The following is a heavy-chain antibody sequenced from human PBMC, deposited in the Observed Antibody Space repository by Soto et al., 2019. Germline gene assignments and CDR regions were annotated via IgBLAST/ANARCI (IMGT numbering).Heavy chain of an antibody. D-gene: IGHD3-10*01. CDR2: AYYVGTI. V-gene: IGHV4-39*01. J-gene: IGHJ5*02. CDR1: GGSISTSGSY. CDR3: ARLPLVRGVPA. Sequence: QLHLQESGPGRVKPSETLSLTCSVSGGSISTSGSYWGWVRQAPEKGLEWIWSAYYVGTINYNPSLKRRVAISVDTSKNQFSLKLTSVTAADTAVYYCARLPLVRGVPAWGQGTLVTVSS.